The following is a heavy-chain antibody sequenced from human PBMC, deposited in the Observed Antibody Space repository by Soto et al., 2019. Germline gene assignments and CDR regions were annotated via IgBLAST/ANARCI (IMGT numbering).Heavy chain of an antibody. CDR1: GFTFGNYW. J-gene: IGHJ6*03. CDR2: INSDGSVS. D-gene: IGHD2-15*01. V-gene: IGHV3-74*01. CDR3: ARGDCVGGTCYSLAGSFYYYMDV. Sequence: EEQLVESGGGLVQPGGSLRLCCAASGFTFGNYWMYWVRQAPGKGLVWVSRINSDGSVSSYADSVKGRLTISRDNVKNTLYLQMDSLRVEDTAVYYCARGDCVGGTCYSLAGSFYYYMDVWGKGTTVTVFS.